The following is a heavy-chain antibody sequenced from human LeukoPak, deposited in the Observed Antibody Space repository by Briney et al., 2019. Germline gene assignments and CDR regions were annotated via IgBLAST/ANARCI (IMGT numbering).Heavy chain of an antibody. Sequence: EGSLRLSCAASGFTFSSYWMSWVRQAPGKGLEWVANIKQDGSEKYYVDSVKGRFTISRDNAKDSLYLQMNSLRAEDTAVHFCERVRRAKRQNRYYFYYYMDVWGKGTTVTVSS. D-gene: IGHD1-14*01. J-gene: IGHJ6*03. V-gene: IGHV3-7*01. CDR1: GFTFSSYW. CDR2: IKQDGSEK. CDR3: ERVRRAKRQNRYYFYYYMDV.